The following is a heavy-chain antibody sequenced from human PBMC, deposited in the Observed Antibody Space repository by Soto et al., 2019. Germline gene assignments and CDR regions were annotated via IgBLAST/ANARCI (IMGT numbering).Heavy chain of an antibody. Sequence: QVQLVQSGAEVKKPGASVKVSCKASGYTFTSYGISWVRQAPGQGLEWMGWMSAYNGNTNYAQKLQGRVTMTTDTSTSTAYMEVRSLRLDGTAVYYCARLGRLRLGELSLYGSWFDPWGQGTLVTVCS. J-gene: IGHJ5*02. CDR1: GYTFTSYG. D-gene: IGHD3-16*02. V-gene: IGHV1-18*04. CDR2: MSAYNGNT. CDR3: ARLGRLRLGELSLYGSWFDP.